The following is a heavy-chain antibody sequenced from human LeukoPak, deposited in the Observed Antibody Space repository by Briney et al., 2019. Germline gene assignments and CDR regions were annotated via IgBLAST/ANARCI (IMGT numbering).Heavy chain of an antibody. J-gene: IGHJ4*02. D-gene: IGHD1-26*01. CDR3: ATDNTFSGSSLGY. Sequence: ASVKVSCKASGYTFTGYYMHWVRQAPGQGLEWMGGFDPEDGETIYAQKFQGRVTMTEDTSTDTAYMELSSLRSEDTAVYYCATDNTFSGSSLGYWGQGTLVTVPS. CDR2: FDPEDGET. V-gene: IGHV1-24*01. CDR1: GYTFTGYY.